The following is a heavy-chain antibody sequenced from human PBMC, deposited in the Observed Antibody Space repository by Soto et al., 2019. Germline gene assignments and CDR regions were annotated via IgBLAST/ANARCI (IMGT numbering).Heavy chain of an antibody. CDR3: AKTVTRRDEYFDY. CDR2: ISGSGGST. D-gene: IGHD4-4*01. V-gene: IGHV3-23*01. J-gene: IGHJ4*02. Sequence: EVQLLESGGGLVQPGGSLRLSCAASGFIFSSYAMSWVRQAPGKGLEWVSAISGSGGSTYYADSVKGRFTISRDNSKNTLYLQMNSLRAEDTAVYYCAKTVTRRDEYFDYRGQGTLVTVSS. CDR1: GFIFSSYA.